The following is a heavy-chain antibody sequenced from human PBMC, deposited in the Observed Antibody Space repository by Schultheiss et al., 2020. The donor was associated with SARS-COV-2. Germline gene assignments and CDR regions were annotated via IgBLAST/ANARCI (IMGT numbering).Heavy chain of an antibody. CDR2: ISYDGSNK. V-gene: IGHV3-30*03. CDR1: GVTFRTCG. D-gene: IGHD1-26*01. J-gene: IGHJ4*02. CDR3: ARGPARIVGAMDY. Sequence: GGSLRLSCAASGVTFRTCGMHWVRQAPGKGLEWVAVISYDGSNKYYADSVKGRFTISRDNSKNTLYLQMNSLRAEDTAVYYCARGPARIVGAMDYWGQGTLVTVSS.